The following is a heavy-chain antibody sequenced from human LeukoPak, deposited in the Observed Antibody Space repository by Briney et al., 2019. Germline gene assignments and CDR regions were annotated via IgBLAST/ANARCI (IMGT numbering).Heavy chain of an antibody. CDR3: ARGPVFYCSSTSCYRRDAFDI. D-gene: IGHD2-2*01. V-gene: IGHV1-46*01. CDR2: INPSGGST. CDR1: GYTFTSYY. J-gene: IGHJ3*02. Sequence: ASVKVSCKASGYTFTSYYMHWVRQAPGQGLEWMGIINPSGGSTSYAQKFQGRVTMTTDTSTSTAYMELRSLRSDDTAVYYCARGPVFYCSSTSCYRRDAFDIWGQGTMVTVSS.